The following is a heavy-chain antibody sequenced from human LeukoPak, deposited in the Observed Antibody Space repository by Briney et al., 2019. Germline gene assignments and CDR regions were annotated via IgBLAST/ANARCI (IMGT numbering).Heavy chain of an antibody. CDR2: IYYSGST. D-gene: IGHD3-22*01. CDR3: ARLRLYYDSSGYPDY. V-gene: IGHV4-39*01. J-gene: IGHJ4*02. CDR1: GGSISSSSYY. Sequence: SETLSLTCTVSGGSISSSSYYWGWIRQPPGKGLEWIGSIYYSGSTYYNPSLKSRVTISVDTSKNQFSLKLSSVTAADTAVYYCARLRLYYDSSGYPDYWGQGTLVTVSS.